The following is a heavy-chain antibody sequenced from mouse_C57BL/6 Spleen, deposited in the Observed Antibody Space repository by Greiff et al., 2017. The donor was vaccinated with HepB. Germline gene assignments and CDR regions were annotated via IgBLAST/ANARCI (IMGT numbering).Heavy chain of an antibody. CDR1: GYSITSGYY. Sequence: EVKLVESGPGLVKPSQSLSLTCSVTGYSITSGYYWNWIRQFPGNKLEWMGYISYDGSNNYNPSLKNRISITRDTSKNQFFLKLNSVTTEDTATYYCARDWLAYYFDYWGQGTTLTVSS. D-gene: IGHD3-3*01. V-gene: IGHV3-6*01. J-gene: IGHJ2*01. CDR2: ISYDGSN. CDR3: ARDWLAYYFDY.